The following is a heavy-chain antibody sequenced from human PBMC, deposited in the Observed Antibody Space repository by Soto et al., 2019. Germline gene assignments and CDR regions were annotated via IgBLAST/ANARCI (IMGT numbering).Heavy chain of an antibody. CDR3: TQVAATTPRNNGIDV. D-gene: IGHD5-12*01. V-gene: IGHV4-61*03. J-gene: IGHJ6*02. Sequence: SETLCLTCTVSGGSVNSGSYYWSWVRQPPGKGLEWIAYISYSGSANYNPSLKSRVTTSVDTSKNHISLNLRSVTAADTAVYYGTQVAATTPRNNGIDVWGQGTTVTVSS. CDR2: ISYSGSA. CDR1: GGSVNSGSYY.